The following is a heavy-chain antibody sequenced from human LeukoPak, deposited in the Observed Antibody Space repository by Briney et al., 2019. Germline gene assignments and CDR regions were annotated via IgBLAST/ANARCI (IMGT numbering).Heavy chain of an antibody. CDR2: INPNSGGT. Sequence: ASVKVSCKASGYTFTGYYMHWVRQAPGQGLEWMGWINPNSGGTNYAQKFQGRVTMTTDTSTSTAYMELRSLRSDDTAVYYCARVRTSLLADWGQGTLVTVSS. CDR1: GYTFTGYY. CDR3: ARVRTSLLAD. J-gene: IGHJ4*02. V-gene: IGHV1-2*02.